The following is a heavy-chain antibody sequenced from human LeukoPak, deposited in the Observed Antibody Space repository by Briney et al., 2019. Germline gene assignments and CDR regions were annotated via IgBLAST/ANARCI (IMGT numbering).Heavy chain of an antibody. J-gene: IGHJ5*02. Sequence: SETLSLTCAVYGGSFSGYYWSWIRQPPGKGLEWIGEINHSGSTNYNPSLKSRVTISVDTSKNQFSLKLSSVTAADTAVYYCARGGLLSLYHWGQGTLVTVSS. CDR1: GGSFSGYY. V-gene: IGHV4-34*01. CDR3: ARGGLLSLYH. CDR2: INHSGST. D-gene: IGHD3-10*01.